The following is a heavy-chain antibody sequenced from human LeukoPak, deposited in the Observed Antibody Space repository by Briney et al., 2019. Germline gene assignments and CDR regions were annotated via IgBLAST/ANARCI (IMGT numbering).Heavy chain of an antibody. V-gene: IGHV3-11*01. CDR1: GFTFSDYY. D-gene: IGHD2-8*02. CDR2: ISSSGSTI. CDR3: ATYRQVLLPFES. Sequence: GGSLRLSCAASGFTFSDYYMSWIRQAPGKGLEWVSYISSSGSTIYYADSVKGRFTISRDNSKSTLSLQMNSLRAEDTAIYYCATYRQVLLPFESWGQGTLVTVSS. J-gene: IGHJ4*02.